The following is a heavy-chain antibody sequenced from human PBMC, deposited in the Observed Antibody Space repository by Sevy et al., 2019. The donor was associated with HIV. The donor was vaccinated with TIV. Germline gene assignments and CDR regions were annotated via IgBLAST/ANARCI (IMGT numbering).Heavy chain of an antibody. CDR1: GFTFSSYA. Sequence: GGSLRLSCAASGFTFSSYAMSWVRQAPGKGLEWVSAISGSGGSTYYADSVKGRFTISRDNSKNTLYMKMNSLRAEDTAVYYCAKDQIKVDIVVVPAAHYYYYGMDVWGQGTTVTVSS. D-gene: IGHD2-2*01. J-gene: IGHJ6*02. CDR3: AKDQIKVDIVVVPAAHYYYYGMDV. CDR2: ISGSGGST. V-gene: IGHV3-23*01.